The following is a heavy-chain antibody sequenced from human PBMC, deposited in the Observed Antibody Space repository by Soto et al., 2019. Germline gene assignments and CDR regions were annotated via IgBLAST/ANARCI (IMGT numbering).Heavy chain of an antibody. J-gene: IGHJ2*01. V-gene: IGHV4-59*08. CDR3: ARHGGRYCSGGTCYIYWHFDL. Sequence: QVQLQESGPGLVKPSETLSLTCTVSGGSISTYYWSWIRQPPGKGLEWIGYIYDSGSTDYNPSLKSRVTISVDTSKNQFSLKLSSVTAADTAVYYSARHGGRYCSGGTCYIYWHFDLWGRGTLVTVSS. CDR1: GGSISTYY. D-gene: IGHD2-15*01. CDR2: IYDSGST.